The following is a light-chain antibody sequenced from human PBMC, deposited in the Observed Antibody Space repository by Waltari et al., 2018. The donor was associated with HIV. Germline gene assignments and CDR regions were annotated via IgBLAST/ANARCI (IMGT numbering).Light chain of an antibody. J-gene: IGLJ2*01. CDR3: QSPDKDDSSHVV. Sequence: SYELTQPPSVSVSPGPTARITCSGDALPSKYASWSQQKPGQAPVLVIYKDRERPAGIPERFSGSKSGTTVTLTISGVQADDEADYYCQSPDKDDSSHVVFGGGTKLTAL. CDR2: KDR. V-gene: IGLV3-25*03. CDR1: ALPSKY.